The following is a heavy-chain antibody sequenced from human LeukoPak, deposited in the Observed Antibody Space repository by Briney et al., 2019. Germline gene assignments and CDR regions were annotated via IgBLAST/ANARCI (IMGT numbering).Heavy chain of an antibody. J-gene: IGHJ6*03. CDR3: AKGGLEIPYYYYYYMDV. V-gene: IGHV3-30*18. CDR2: ISYDGSNK. D-gene: IGHD5-24*01. CDR1: GFTFSSYG. Sequence: TGGSLRLSCAASGFTFSSYGMHWVRQAPGKGLEWVAVISYDGSNKYYADSVKGRFTISRDNSKNTLYLQMNSLRAEDTAVYYCAKGGLEIPYYYYYYMDVWGKGTTVTVSS.